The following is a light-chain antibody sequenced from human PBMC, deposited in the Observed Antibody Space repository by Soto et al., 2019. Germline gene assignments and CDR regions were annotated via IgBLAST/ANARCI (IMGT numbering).Light chain of an antibody. Sequence: EIVLTQSPATLSLSPGERATLSCRASQRVSSYLAWYQQKPGQAPRLLIYDASNRATGIPARFSGSGSGTDFTLTISRLVPEAFAVYYCQQRSNLPPLTFGGGTQVEIK. CDR2: DAS. CDR3: QQRSNLPPLT. V-gene: IGKV3-11*01. CDR1: QRVSSY. J-gene: IGKJ4*01.